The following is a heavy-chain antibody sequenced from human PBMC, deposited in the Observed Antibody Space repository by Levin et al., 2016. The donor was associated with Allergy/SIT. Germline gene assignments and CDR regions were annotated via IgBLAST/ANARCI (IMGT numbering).Heavy chain of an antibody. D-gene: IGHD5/OR15-5a*01. CDR3: ARHSSVYSNAFDY. CDR2: IYYSGSA. V-gene: IGHV4-39*01. Sequence: WIRQPPGKGLEWIGSIYYSGSADYNPSLKSRVTISVDTSKNHFSLKLSSVTAADTAVYYCARHSSVYSNAFDYWGQGTLVTVSS. J-gene: IGHJ4*02.